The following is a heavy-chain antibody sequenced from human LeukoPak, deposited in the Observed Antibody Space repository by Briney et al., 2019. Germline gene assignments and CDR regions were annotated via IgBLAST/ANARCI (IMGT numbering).Heavy chain of an antibody. J-gene: IGHJ3*02. CDR1: GFTFSNYA. Sequence: PGGSLSLSCAASGFTFSNYAMHWVRQAPGKRLEYVSAISSNGGSTYYANSVKGRFTISRDKSKNTVYLKMGSLRAEDMAVYYCARETRRRDAFDIWGQGTMVTVSS. CDR3: ARETRRRDAFDI. V-gene: IGHV3-64*01. CDR2: ISSNGGST.